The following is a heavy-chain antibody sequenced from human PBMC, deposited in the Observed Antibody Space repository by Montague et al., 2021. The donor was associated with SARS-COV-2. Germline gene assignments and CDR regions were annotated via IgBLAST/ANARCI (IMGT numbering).Heavy chain of an antibody. V-gene: IGHV4-59*12. Sequence: SETLSLTCTVSGASFSNYYWSWIRQPPGKGLEWIGYIYYTGTTNYNPSLKSRVTISVDTSKTQFSLDLSSVTAADTAVYYCARCSLDGGYSGYEVCYFDYWGQGTLVTVSS. CDR3: ARCSLDGGYSGYEVCYFDY. CDR1: GASFSNYY. CDR2: IYYTGTT. D-gene: IGHD5-12*01. J-gene: IGHJ4*02.